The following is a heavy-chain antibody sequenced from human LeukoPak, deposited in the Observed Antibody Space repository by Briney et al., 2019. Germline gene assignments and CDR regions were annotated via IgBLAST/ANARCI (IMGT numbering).Heavy chain of an antibody. CDR1: GGSISSNY. J-gene: IGHJ3*02. CDR3: ARVPPGYCSSTSCYTYAFDI. Sequence: SETLSLTCTVSGGSISSNYWSWIRQPPGKGLEGIGYIYYSGSTNYNPTLKSRVTRSVDTSKNQFSLKLSSVTAADTAVYYCARVPPGYCSSTSCYTYAFDIWGQGTMVILSS. V-gene: IGHV4-59*01. D-gene: IGHD2-2*02. CDR2: IYYSGST.